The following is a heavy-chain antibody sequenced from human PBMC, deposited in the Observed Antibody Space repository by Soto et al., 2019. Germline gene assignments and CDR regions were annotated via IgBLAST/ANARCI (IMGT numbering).Heavy chain of an antibody. D-gene: IGHD3-10*01. Sequence: PSETLSLTCAVYGGSFSGYYWSWIRQPPGKGLEWIGEINHSGSTNYNPSLKSRVTISVDTSKNQFSLKLSSVTAADTAVYYCVSVRYGSGSNWFDPWGQGTLVTV. CDR2: INHSGST. V-gene: IGHV4-34*01. CDR1: GGSFSGYY. J-gene: IGHJ5*02. CDR3: VSVRYGSGSNWFDP.